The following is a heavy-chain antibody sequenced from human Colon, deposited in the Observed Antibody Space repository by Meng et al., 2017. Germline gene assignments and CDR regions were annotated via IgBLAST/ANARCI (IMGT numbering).Heavy chain of an antibody. Sequence: LLEESGPGLLMPAETLTHICSVSGGSVSGACYQWSWIRQPPGKGLELLGYASTNYNPSLKSRVTISVDTSKNQFSLRLPSVTAADTAVYYCARDHMGSLDYWGQGILVTVSS. CDR3: ARDHMGSLDY. V-gene: IGHV4-61*01. D-gene: IGHD1-26*01. CDR2: AST. J-gene: IGHJ4*02. CDR1: GGSVSGACYQ.